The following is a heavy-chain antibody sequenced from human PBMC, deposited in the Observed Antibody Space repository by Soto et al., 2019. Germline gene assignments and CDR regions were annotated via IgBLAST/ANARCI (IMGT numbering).Heavy chain of an antibody. J-gene: IGHJ6*03. V-gene: IGHV4-59*01. CDR1: GGSISSYY. CDR2: IYYSGST. Sequence: SETLSLTCTVSGGSISSYYWSWIRQPPGKGLEWIGYIYYSGSTNYNPSLKSRVTISVDTSKNQFSLKLSSVTAADTAVYYCARVLRLGTYYYYYYMDVWGKGTTVTVSS. CDR3: ARVLRLGTYYYYYYMDV. D-gene: IGHD1-1*01.